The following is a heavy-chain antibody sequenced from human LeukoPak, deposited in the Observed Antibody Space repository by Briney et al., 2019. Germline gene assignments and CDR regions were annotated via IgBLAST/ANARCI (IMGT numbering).Heavy chain of an antibody. Sequence: WASVKVSCKASGYTFTSNYMHWVRQAPGQRLEWMGIINPNGGSTNYAQKFQGRVTLTRDMSTSTVYMELSSLRSEDTAVYYCARGGSTGPHWFDPWGQGTLVTVSS. J-gene: IGHJ5*02. CDR1: GYTFTSNY. CDR3: ARGGSTGPHWFDP. D-gene: IGHD2-8*02. CDR2: INPNGGST. V-gene: IGHV1-46*01.